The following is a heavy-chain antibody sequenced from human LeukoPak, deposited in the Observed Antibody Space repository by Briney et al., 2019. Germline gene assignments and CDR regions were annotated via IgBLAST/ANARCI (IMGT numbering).Heavy chain of an antibody. Sequence: PGGSLRLSCAASGFTFSSYSMNWVRQAPGKGLEWVSSISSSSSYIYYADSVKGRFTISRDNAKTSLYLQMNSLRAEDMALYYCAKDSRESGGSFDYWGQGTLVTVSS. CDR2: ISSSSSYI. CDR3: AKDSRESGGSFDY. CDR1: GFTFSSYS. J-gene: IGHJ4*02. V-gene: IGHV3-21*04. D-gene: IGHD3-10*01.